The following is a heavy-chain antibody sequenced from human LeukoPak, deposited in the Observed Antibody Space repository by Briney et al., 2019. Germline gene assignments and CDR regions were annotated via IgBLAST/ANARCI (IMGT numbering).Heavy chain of an antibody. Sequence: SENLSLTCSVYAGSFSGYYWSWIRQPPGKGLEWIGETNHSGTTNYNPPLKSRVTISVATSKNQLSLKLSSVTAAWTGVAYGARTRRQMAPGYLCNIYVWGKKTKFTVSS. V-gene: IGHV4-34*01. CDR2: TNHSGTT. CDR1: AGSFSGYY. CDR3: ARTRRQMAPGYLCNIYV. D-gene: IGHD5-24*01. J-gene: IGHJ6*01.